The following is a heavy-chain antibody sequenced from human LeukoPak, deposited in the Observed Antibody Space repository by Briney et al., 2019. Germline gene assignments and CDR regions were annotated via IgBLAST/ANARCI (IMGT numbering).Heavy chain of an antibody. CDR2: INHSGST. J-gene: IGHJ3*02. V-gene: IGHV4-34*01. D-gene: IGHD3-10*01. CDR1: GGSFSGYY. CDR3: APRNYYGSGSYSGRWAHAFDI. Sequence: SETLSLTCAVYGGSFSGYYWSWIRQPPGKGLEWIGEINHSGSTNYNPSLKSRVTISVDTSKNQFSLKLSSVTAADTAVYYCAPRNYYGSGSYSGRWAHAFDIWGQGTMVTVSS.